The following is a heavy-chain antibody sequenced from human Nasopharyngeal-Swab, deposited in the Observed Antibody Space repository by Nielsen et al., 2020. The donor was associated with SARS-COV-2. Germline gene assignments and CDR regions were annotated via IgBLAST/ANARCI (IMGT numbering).Heavy chain of an antibody. CDR2: INHSGST. CDR3: ARGLSGIVPAPILGLGPYYYYYMDV. V-gene: IGHV4-34*01. D-gene: IGHD2-2*01. Sequence: WIRQPPGKGPEWIAEINHSGSTNYNPSLKSRVTLSVDTSKNQVSLEVSSVTAADTAVYYCARGLSGIVPAPILGLGPYYYYYMDVWGKGTTVTVSS. J-gene: IGHJ6*03.